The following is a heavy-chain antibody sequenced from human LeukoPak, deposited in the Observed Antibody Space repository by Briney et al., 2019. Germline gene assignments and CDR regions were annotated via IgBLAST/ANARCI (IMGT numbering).Heavy chain of an antibody. V-gene: IGHV4-59*01. CDR2: IYYSGST. CDR3: ARALLRPWFDP. D-gene: IGHD4-17*01. CDR1: GGSLSAYY. Sequence: SETLSLTCSVSGGSLSAYYWSWIRQPPGKGLEWIGYIYYSGSTNYNPSLKSRVTISVDTSKNQFSLKLSSVTAADTAVYYCARALLRPWFDPWGQGTLVTVSS. J-gene: IGHJ5*02.